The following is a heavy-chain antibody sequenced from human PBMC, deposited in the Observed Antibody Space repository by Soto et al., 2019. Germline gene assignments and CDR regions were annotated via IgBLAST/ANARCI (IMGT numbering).Heavy chain of an antibody. CDR2: IIPIIGTA. Sequence: SVKVSCKTSGGSFSTYGITWVRQAPGQGLEWMGEIIPIIGTANYTQKFQGRVTITADESTSTAYMDLSSLRSEDTAVYYCARLSKPAGYCSGDGCLYYYGMDVWGQGTTVPVSS. CDR3: ARLSKPAGYCSGDGCLYYYGMDV. V-gene: IGHV1-69*13. CDR1: GGSFSTYG. D-gene: IGHD2-15*01. J-gene: IGHJ6*02.